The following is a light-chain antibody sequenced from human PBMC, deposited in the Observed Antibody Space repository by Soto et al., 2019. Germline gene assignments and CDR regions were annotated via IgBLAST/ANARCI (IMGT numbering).Light chain of an antibody. CDR3: CSYAGSDIWV. CDR1: SNDVGKYNV. Sequence: QSALTQPASVSGSPGQSITMSCTGTSNDVGKYNVVSWYQHHPGNAPKLIIYEDTKRPSGPSNRFSGSRSGNTASLTISGLQAEDEAYYYCCSYAGSDIWVFGGGTKLTVL. J-gene: IGLJ3*02. V-gene: IGLV2-23*01. CDR2: EDT.